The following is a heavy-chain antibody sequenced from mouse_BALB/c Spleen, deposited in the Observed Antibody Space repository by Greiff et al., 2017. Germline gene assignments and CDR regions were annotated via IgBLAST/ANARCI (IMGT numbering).Heavy chain of an antibody. Sequence: EVQLQQSGPELVKPGASVKIPCKASGYTFTDYNMDWVKQSHGKSLEWIGDINPNNGGTIYNQKFKGKATLTVDKSSSTAYMELRSLTSEDTAVYYCARSPLLRLPYFDYWGQGTTLTVSS. D-gene: IGHD1-2*01. CDR3: ARSPLLRLPYFDY. CDR1: GYTFTDYN. J-gene: IGHJ2*01. V-gene: IGHV1-18*01. CDR2: INPNNGGT.